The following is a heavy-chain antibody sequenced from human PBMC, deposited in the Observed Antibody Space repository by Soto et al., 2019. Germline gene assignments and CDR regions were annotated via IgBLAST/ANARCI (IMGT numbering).Heavy chain of an antibody. Sequence: GGSLRLSCAASGFTFSSYAMSWVRQPPGKGLEWVSAISGSGGSTYYADSVKGRFTISRDNSKNTLYLQMNSLRAEDTAVYYCAKDRGGYSSSPRDAFDIWGQGTMVTVSS. D-gene: IGHD6-6*01. V-gene: IGHV3-23*01. J-gene: IGHJ3*02. CDR1: GFTFSSYA. CDR2: ISGSGGST. CDR3: AKDRGGYSSSPRDAFDI.